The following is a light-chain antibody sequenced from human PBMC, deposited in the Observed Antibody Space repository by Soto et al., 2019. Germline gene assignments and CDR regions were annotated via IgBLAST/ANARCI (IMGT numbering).Light chain of an antibody. Sequence: QSALTQPASVSGSPGQSITISCTGTSSDVGGYNYVSWYQQHPGKAPKLMIYDVSNRPSGVSNRFSGSKSGNTASLPISGLQAEDEAEYYCSSYTSSSAYVFGTGTKVTV. J-gene: IGLJ1*01. V-gene: IGLV2-14*01. CDR2: DVS. CDR3: SSYTSSSAYV. CDR1: SSDVGGYNY.